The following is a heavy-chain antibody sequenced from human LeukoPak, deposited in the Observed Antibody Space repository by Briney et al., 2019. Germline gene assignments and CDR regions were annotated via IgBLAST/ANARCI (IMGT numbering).Heavy chain of an antibody. CDR1: GGTFSSYA. J-gene: IGHJ4*02. D-gene: IGHD3-10*01. V-gene: IGHV1-69*05. Sequence: SVKVSCKASGGTFSSYAISWVRQAPGQGLEWMGRIIPIFGTANYAQKFQGRVTITTDESTSTAYMELSNLRSEDTAVYYCARDTHYYGSGSYCDYWGQGTLVTVSS. CDR2: IIPIFGTA. CDR3: ARDTHYYGSGSYCDY.